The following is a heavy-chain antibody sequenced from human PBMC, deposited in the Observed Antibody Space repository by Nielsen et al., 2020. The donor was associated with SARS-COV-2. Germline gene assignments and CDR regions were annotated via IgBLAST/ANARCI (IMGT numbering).Heavy chain of an antibody. D-gene: IGHD3-22*01. CDR3: ARGQYYYDSSGYQFDY. CDR2: IIPIFGTA. V-gene: IGHV1-69*01. J-gene: IGHJ4*02. Sequence: WVRQAPGQGLEWMGGIIPIFGTANYAQKFQGRVTITADESTSTAYMELSSLRSEDTAVYYCARGQYYYDSSGYQFDYWGQGTLVTVSS.